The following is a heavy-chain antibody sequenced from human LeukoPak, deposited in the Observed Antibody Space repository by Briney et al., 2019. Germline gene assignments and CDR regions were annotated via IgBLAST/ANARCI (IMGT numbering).Heavy chain of an antibody. Sequence: GEFLKISCKGSGYSFTSYWIGWVRQMPGKGLEWMGIIYPGDSDTRYSPSFQGQVTISADKSISTAYLQWSSLKASDTAMYYCARTGYTSRWAIDYWSQGTLVTVSS. CDR1: GYSFTSYW. J-gene: IGHJ4*02. CDR3: ARTGYTSRWAIDY. CDR2: IYPGDSDT. V-gene: IGHV5-51*01. D-gene: IGHD6-13*01.